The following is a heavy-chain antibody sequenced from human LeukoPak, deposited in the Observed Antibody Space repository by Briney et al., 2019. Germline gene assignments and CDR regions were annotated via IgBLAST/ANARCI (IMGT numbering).Heavy chain of an antibody. CDR3: TKVAPYCGGDCSSRSFDY. CDR2: SRNKDNKYTT. V-gene: IGHV3-72*01. J-gene: IGHJ4*02. Sequence: GGSLRLSCAASGFAFSAYCMDLVRQTPGKGLEWVGRSRNKDNKYTTDYAASVKGRFTISRDESKSWLYLQMNSTTTEHTDVYYCTKVAPYCGGDCSSRSFDYWGQGTLVTVSS. CDR1: GFAFSAYC. D-gene: IGHD2-21*01.